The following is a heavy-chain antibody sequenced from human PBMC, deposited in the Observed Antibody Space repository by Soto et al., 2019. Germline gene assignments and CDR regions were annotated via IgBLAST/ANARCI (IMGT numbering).Heavy chain of an antibody. CDR3: ARAGAFRSGTPWNFVP. J-gene: IGHJ5*02. D-gene: IGHD3-10*01. V-gene: IGHV4-30-2*01. CDR1: GGSIGSGGYS. CDR2: IYPTGST. Sequence: SETLSRTCTVSGGSIGSGGYSWSWVRQPPGKGLEWIGCIYPTGSTYYNPSLRGRVTLLVDWPNNQFSLRLTSVTAADTAVYYCARAGAFRSGTPWNFVPWGPGTLLTVSS.